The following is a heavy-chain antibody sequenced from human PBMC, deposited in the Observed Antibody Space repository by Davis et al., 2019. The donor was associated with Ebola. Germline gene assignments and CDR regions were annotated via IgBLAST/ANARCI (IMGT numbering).Heavy chain of an antibody. J-gene: IGHJ4*02. D-gene: IGHD5-12*01. Sequence: GESLKISCAASGFTFSSYSMNWVRQAPGKGLEWVSSISSSSSYIYYADSVKGRFTISRDNAKNSLYLQMNSLRAEDTAVYYCARYSGYDYGYWGQGTLVTVSS. CDR1: GFTFSSYS. V-gene: IGHV3-21*01. CDR3: ARYSGYDYGY. CDR2: ISSSSSYI.